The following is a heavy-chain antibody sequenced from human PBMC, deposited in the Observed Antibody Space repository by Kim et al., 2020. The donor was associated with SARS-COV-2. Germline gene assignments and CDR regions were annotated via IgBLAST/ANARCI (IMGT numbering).Heavy chain of an antibody. V-gene: IGHV1-24*01. D-gene: IGHD3-10*01. CDR2: FDPEDGET. CDR3: ATDYGSGSYYPYYYYGMDV. J-gene: IGHJ6*02. Sequence: PSVKVSCKVSGYTLTELSMHWVRQAPGKGLEWMGGFDPEDGETIYAQKFQGRVTMTEDTSTDTAYMELSSLRSEDTAVYYCATDYGSGSYYPYYYYGMDVWGQGTTVTVSS. CDR1: GYTLTELS.